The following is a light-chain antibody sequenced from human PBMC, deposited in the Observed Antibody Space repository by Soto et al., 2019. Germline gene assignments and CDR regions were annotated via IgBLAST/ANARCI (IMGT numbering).Light chain of an antibody. V-gene: IGLV2-8*01. J-gene: IGLJ1*01. Sequence: SALTQPPSASGSPGQSVTISCTGTSSDVGGYNYVSWYQRHPGKAPKLMIYEVSKRPSGVPDRFSGSKSGNTASLTVSGLQAEDEADYYCSSYAGSNNWNFGTGTKLTVL. CDR2: EVS. CDR1: SSDVGGYNY. CDR3: SSYAGSNNWN.